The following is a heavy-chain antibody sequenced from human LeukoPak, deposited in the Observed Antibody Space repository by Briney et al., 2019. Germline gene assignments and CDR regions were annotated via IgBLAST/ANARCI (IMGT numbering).Heavy chain of an antibody. V-gene: IGHV3-21*01. CDR2: ISSSSSYI. CDR3: ARDSSSWYTHYYYYMDV. D-gene: IGHD6-13*01. Sequence: TGGSLRLSCAASGFTFSSYSMNWVRQAPGKGLEWVSSISSSSSYIYYADSVKGRFTISRDNAKNSLYLQMNSLRAEDTAVYYCARDSSSWYTHYYYYMDVWGKGTTVTVSS. J-gene: IGHJ6*03. CDR1: GFTFSSYS.